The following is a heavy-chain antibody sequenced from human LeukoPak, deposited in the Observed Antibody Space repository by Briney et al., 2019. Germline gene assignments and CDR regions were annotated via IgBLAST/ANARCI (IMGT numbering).Heavy chain of an antibody. Sequence: SETLSLTCTVSGGSISSSSYYWGWIRQPPGKGLEWIGSIYYSGSTYYNPSLKSRVTISVDTSKNQFPLKLSSVTAADTAVYYRARDFDSSSREFDYWGQGTLVTVSS. V-gene: IGHV4-39*06. D-gene: IGHD6-13*01. CDR1: GGSISSSSYY. J-gene: IGHJ4*02. CDR2: IYYSGST. CDR3: ARDFDSSSREFDY.